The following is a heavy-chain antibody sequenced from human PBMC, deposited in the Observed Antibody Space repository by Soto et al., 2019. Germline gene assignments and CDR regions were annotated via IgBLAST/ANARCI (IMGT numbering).Heavy chain of an antibody. J-gene: IGHJ6*02. D-gene: IGHD5-18*01. CDR2: IIPIFGTA. CDR3: ASGLYYVDTAMALYYYGMDV. CDR1: GGTFSSYA. Sequence: GASVKVSCKASGGTFSSYAISWVRQAPGQGLEWMGGIIPIFGTANYAQKFQGRVTITADESTSTAYMELSSLRSEDTAVYYCASGLYYVDTAMALYYYGMDVWGQGITVTVSS. V-gene: IGHV1-69*13.